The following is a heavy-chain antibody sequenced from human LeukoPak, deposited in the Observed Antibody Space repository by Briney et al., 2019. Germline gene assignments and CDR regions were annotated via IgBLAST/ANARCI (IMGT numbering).Heavy chain of an antibody. CDR2: SRNKDHRYST. CDR1: GFPFSDHY. J-gene: IGHJ4*02. V-gene: IGHV3-72*01. Sequence: GGSLRLSCVVSGFPFSDHYMVWVRQAAGKGLEWVGRSRNKDHRYSTEYAASVEGRFTISRDLSKNSLYLQMNSLKVEDTAIYYCVRGHDSFDYWGQGTLVTVSS. CDR3: VRGHDSFDY.